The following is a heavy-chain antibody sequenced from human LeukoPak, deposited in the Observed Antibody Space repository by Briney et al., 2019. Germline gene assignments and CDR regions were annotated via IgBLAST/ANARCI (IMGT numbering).Heavy chain of an antibody. D-gene: IGHD6-19*01. CDR3: ARDGGPISGWPVDH. CDR1: GFTFSAYG. V-gene: IGHV3-33*01. Sequence: PGGSLRLSCAASGFTFSAYGTHWGRQPPGKGPEWVAIIWHDGINKYYADSVKGRFTISRDNSKNTLDRQMNSLRVEDTAVYYCARDGGPISGWPVDHWGQGTLVAVSS. CDR2: IWHDGINK. J-gene: IGHJ4*02.